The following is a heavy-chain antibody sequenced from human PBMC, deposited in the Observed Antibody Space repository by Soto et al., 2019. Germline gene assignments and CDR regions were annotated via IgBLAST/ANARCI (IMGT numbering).Heavy chain of an antibody. J-gene: IGHJ6*02. CDR1: GFTFSSCA. Sequence: GGSLILSCAASGFTFSSCAMGWVRQAPGKGLEWVSDIIDSGGSTYYPDSVKGRFTISRDNSKSTLYLQMNSLRAEDTALYYCAKGRSYYYYYGVDVWGQGTTVTVSS. V-gene: IGHV3-23*01. CDR2: IIDSGGST. CDR3: AKGRSYYYYYGVDV.